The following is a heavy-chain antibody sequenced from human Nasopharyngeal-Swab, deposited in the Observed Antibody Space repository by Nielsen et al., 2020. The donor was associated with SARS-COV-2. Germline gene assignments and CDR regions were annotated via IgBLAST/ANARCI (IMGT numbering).Heavy chain of an antibody. V-gene: IGHV4-39*01. J-gene: IGHJ4*02. CDR1: GASIAYSTFY. CDR2: IYYNGNT. CDR3: VRSSSWYYFDY. D-gene: IGHD6-13*01. Sequence: SETLSLTCTVSGASIAYSTFYWGWIRQPPGKGLEWIGNIYYNGNTYQNPSLKSRLTISVDKSKNQFSLQLSSVTAADTAVYYCVRSSSWYYFDYGAQGTQVTVSS.